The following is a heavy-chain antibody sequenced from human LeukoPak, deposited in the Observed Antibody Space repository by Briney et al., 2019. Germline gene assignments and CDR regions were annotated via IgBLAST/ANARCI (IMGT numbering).Heavy chain of an antibody. V-gene: IGHV3-66*01. Sequence: GGSLRLSCAASGFTFSNYAMRWVRQAPGKGLEWVSVIYSGGSTYYEDSVEGRFIISRDKSKNTLYLQMNSLRAEDTAVYYCATPDYWGQGTLVTVSS. CDR3: ATPDY. CDR1: GFTFSNYA. J-gene: IGHJ4*02. CDR2: IYSGGST.